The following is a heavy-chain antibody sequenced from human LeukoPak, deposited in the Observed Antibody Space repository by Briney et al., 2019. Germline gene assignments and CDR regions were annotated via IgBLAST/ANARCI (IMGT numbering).Heavy chain of an antibody. J-gene: IGHJ3*02. V-gene: IGHV7-4-1*02. D-gene: IGHD3-16*02. Sequence: ASVKVSCKACGYTFTSYAMNWVRQAPGQGLEWMGWINTNTGNPTYAQGFTGRFAFSLDTSVSTAYLQISSLKAEDTAVYYCARGHYDYVWGSYRPDAFDIWGQGTMVTVSS. CDR2: INTNTGNP. CDR3: ARGHYDYVWGSYRPDAFDI. CDR1: GYTFTSYA.